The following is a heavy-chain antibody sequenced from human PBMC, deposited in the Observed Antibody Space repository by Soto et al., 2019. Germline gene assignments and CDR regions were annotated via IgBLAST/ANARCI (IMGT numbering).Heavy chain of an antibody. V-gene: IGHV3-30*02. J-gene: IGHJ4*02. CDR3: TIVRVADSDLDH. D-gene: IGHD3-10*02. CDR1: GFIFSNNG. CDR2: MSYDGSVT. Sequence: GSLRLSCVGSGFIFSNNGMHWVRQTPGKGLEWVAFMSYDGSVTFYADSVKGRFTISRDNSKNTLFLHMSNLRAEDTAMYYCTIVRVADSDLDHWGQGTLVTVSS.